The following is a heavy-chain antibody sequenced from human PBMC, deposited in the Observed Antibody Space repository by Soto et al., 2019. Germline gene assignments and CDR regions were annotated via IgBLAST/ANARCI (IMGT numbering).Heavy chain of an antibody. V-gene: IGHV3-48*01. D-gene: IGHD6-13*01. CDR3: ARHPERIAQIGWFDP. Sequence: EVQLVESGGGLVQPGGSLRLSCAASGFTFSSYGMNWVRQAPGKGLEWVSYISSSSSTIYYADSVKGRFTISRDNAKKSLYLQMNSLRAEDTAVYYCARHPERIAQIGWFDPWGQGTLVTVSS. CDR2: ISSSSSTI. CDR1: GFTFSSYG. J-gene: IGHJ5*02.